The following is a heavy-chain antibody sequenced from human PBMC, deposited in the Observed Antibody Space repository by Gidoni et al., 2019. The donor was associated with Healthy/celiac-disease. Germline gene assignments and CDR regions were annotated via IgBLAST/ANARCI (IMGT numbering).Heavy chain of an antibody. CDR3: ASVDTAMVIDY. CDR1: GFTFRSYS. J-gene: IGHJ4*02. CDR2: ISSSSSYI. V-gene: IGHV3-21*01. D-gene: IGHD5-18*01. Sequence: EVQLVESGGGLVMPGGSLRLSCSASGFTFRSYSMNWVRQAPGKGLEWVSSISSSSSYIYYADSVKGRFTISRDNAKNSLYLQMNSLRAEDTAVYYCASVDTAMVIDYWGQGTLVTVSS.